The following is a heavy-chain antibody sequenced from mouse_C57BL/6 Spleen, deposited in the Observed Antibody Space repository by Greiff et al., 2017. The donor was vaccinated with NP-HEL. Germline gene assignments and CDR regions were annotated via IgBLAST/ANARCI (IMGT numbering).Heavy chain of an antibody. CDR3: TRENDYDEGYAMDY. J-gene: IGHJ4*01. D-gene: IGHD2-4*01. Sequence: DVQLVESGAGLVKPGGSLKLSCAASGFTFSSYAMSWVRQTPEKRLEWVAYISSGGDYIYYADTVKGRFTISRDNARNTLYLQMSSLKSEDTAMYYCTRENDYDEGYAMDYWGQGTSVTVSS. V-gene: IGHV5-9-1*02. CDR2: ISSGGDYI. CDR1: GFTFSSYA.